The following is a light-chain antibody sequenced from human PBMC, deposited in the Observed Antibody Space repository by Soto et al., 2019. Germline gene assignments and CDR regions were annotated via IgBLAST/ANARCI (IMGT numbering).Light chain of an antibody. J-gene: IGKJ2*01. CDR2: GAS. CDR1: QSIRNN. V-gene: IGKV3-15*01. CDR3: QQYDNWHPYT. Sequence: EIVMTQSPATLSVSPGERATLSCRASQSIRNNLIWYQQKSGQAPRRLIYGASTRATGIPARFSGSGSGTEFTLTISSLQTEDFAVYYCQQYDNWHPYTFGQGTKVEIK.